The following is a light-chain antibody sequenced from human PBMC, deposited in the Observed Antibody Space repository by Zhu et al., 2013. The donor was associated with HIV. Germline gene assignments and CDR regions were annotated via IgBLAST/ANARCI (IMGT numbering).Light chain of an antibody. Sequence: EVVLTQSPVTLAGFPGDRVTLSCRASQNVNKNLAWYQHKRGQSPRLLFSGASTRATGVPPRFSGSGSATEFTLTISSLEPEDSAVYYCQQRRDWPPLTFGGGTKVEIK. J-gene: IGKJ4*01. CDR1: QNVNKN. CDR2: GAS. CDR3: QQRRDWPPLT. V-gene: IGKV3-15*01.